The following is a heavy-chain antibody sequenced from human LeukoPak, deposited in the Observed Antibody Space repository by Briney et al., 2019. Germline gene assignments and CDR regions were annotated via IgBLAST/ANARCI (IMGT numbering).Heavy chain of an antibody. J-gene: IGHJ4*02. CDR1: GFTFSSYA. CDR2: ISYDGSNK. Sequence: GGSLRLSCAASGFTFSSYAMHWVRRAPGKGLEWVAVISYDGSNKYYADSVKGRFTISRDNSKNTLYLQMNSLRAEDTAVYYCARDSVVPAAIFDYWGQGTLVTVSS. D-gene: IGHD2-2*01. V-gene: IGHV3-30-3*01. CDR3: ARDSVVPAAIFDY.